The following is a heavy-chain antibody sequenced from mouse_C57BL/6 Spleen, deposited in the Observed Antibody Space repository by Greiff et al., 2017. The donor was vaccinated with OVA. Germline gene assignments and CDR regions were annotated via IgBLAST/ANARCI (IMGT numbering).Heavy chain of an antibody. CDR1: GFNIKDDY. V-gene: IGHV14-4*01. CDR3: TEGRFAY. J-gene: IGHJ3*01. CDR2: IDPENGDT. Sequence: DVQLVESGAELVRPGASVKLSCTASGFNIKDDYMHWVKQRPEQGLEWIGWIDPENGDTEYASKFQGKATITADTSSNTAYLQLSSLTSEDTAVYYCTEGRFAYWGQGTLVTVSA.